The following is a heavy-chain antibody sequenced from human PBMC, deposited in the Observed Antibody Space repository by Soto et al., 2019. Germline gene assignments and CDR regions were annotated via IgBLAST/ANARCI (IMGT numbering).Heavy chain of an antibody. Sequence: GASVKVSCKASGYTFTGYYMHWVRQAPGQGLEWMGWINPNSGGTNYAQKFQGRVAMTRDTSISTAYMELSRLRSDDTAVYYCARVMVVTAGGGYYGMDVWGQGTTVTVS. D-gene: IGHD2-21*02. CDR1: GYTFTGYY. CDR3: ARVMVVTAGGGYYGMDV. V-gene: IGHV1-2*02. CDR2: INPNSGGT. J-gene: IGHJ6*02.